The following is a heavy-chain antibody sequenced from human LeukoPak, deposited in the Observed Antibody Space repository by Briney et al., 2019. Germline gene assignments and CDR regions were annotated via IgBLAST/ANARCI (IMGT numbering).Heavy chain of an antibody. CDR2: ISGSGGGT. V-gene: IGHV3-23*01. D-gene: IGHD1-26*01. Sequence: GGSLRLSCAASGFTFSNYAMSWVRQAPGKGLEWVSAISGSGGGTYYADSVKGRFTISRDTSKNTPYLQMNRLRAEDTAIYYCAKDYSGRYYLIDFWGQGTLVTVSS. CDR1: GFTFSNYA. J-gene: IGHJ4*02. CDR3: AKDYSGRYYLIDF.